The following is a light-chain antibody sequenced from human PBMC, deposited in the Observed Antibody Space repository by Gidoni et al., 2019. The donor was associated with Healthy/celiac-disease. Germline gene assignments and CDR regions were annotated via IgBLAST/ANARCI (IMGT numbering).Light chain of an antibody. CDR1: SSDVGGYNY. Sequence: QSALPQSRSVSGSPGQSVTISCTGTSSDVGGYNYVSWYQQHPGKAPKLMIYDVSKRPSGVPDRFSGSKSGNTASLTISGLQAEDEADYYCCSYAGSYVFGTGTKVTVL. CDR3: CSYAGSYV. V-gene: IGLV2-11*01. CDR2: DVS. J-gene: IGLJ1*01.